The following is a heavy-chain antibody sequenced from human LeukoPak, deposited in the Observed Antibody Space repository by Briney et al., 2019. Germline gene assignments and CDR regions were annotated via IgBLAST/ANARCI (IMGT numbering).Heavy chain of an antibody. CDR1: GYTFTIYG. V-gene: IGHV1-18*01. Sequence: SVKVSCNVSGYTFTIYGISWVRQAPGQGLEWMGWISAYNGNTNYAQKLQGRVTMTTDTSTSKAYMELRSLRSDDTAVYYCASSTDGDYDFWSGYFVWGQGTLVTVSS. CDR2: ISAYNGNT. CDR3: ASSTDGDYDFWSGYFV. J-gene: IGHJ4*02. D-gene: IGHD3-3*01.